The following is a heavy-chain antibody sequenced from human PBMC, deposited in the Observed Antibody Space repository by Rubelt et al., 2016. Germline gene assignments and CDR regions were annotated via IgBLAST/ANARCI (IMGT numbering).Heavy chain of an antibody. CDR3: AKDFSTSVAADWFDP. J-gene: IGHJ5*02. D-gene: IGHD6-19*01. V-gene: IGHV3-23*01. Sequence: EVQLLDSGGGLVQPGGSLTLSCAASGFTFSSYAMSWVRQAPGKGLEWVSAISGRGGSTCYASSVKGRFSISRENSKNTLYREMNSLRAEDTAVCYCAKDFSTSVAADWFDPWGQGSLVTVSS. CDR2: ISGRGGST. CDR1: GFTFSSYA.